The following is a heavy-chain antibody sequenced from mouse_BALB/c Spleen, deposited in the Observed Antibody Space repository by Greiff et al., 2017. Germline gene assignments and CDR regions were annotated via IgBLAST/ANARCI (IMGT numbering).Heavy chain of an antibody. CDR2: ISDGGSYT. CDR1: GFTFSDYY. Sequence: EVQGVESGGGLVKPGGSLKLSCAASGFTFSDYYMYWVRQTPEKRLEWVATISDGGSYTYYPDSVKGRFTISRDNAKNNLYLQMSSLKSEDTAMYYCAREGGSPFAYWGQGTLVTVSA. D-gene: IGHD1-1*01. V-gene: IGHV5-4*02. J-gene: IGHJ3*01. CDR3: AREGGSPFAY.